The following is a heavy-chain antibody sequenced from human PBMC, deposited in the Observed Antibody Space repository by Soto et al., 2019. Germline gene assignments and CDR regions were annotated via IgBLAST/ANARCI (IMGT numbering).Heavy chain of an antibody. Sequence: GGSLRLSCAASGFTFSTYDMIWVRQAPGKGLEWLSYISKSGSTIYYADSIKGRFTISRDYAKESLSLQMNSLTVEDTAVYYCARVLNWFGTFFDHWGHGTLVTVSS. D-gene: IGHD3-10*01. CDR3: ARVLNWFGTFFDH. V-gene: IGHV3-48*03. CDR2: ISKSGSTI. J-gene: IGHJ4*01. CDR1: GFTFSTYD.